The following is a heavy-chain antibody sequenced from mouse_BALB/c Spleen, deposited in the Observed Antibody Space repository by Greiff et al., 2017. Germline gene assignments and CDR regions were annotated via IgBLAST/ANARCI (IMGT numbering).Heavy chain of an antibody. J-gene: IGHJ4*01. CDR1: GFSLTSYG. V-gene: IGHV2-9*02. D-gene: IGHD4-1*01. CDR2: IRAGGST. CDR3: ARDDRTGTGAMDY. Sequence: QVQLKESGPGLVAPSQSLSITCTVSGFSLTSYGVHWVRQPPGKGLEWLGVIRAGGSTNYNSALMSRLSISKDNSKSQVFLKMNSLQTDDTAMYYCARDDRTGTGAMDYWGQGTSVTVAS.